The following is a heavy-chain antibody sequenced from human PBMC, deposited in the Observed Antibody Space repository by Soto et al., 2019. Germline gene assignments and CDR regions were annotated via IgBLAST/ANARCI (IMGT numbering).Heavy chain of an antibody. CDR2: MNPNSGNT. Sequence: ASVKVSCKASGYNFNTFDIYWVRQATGHGLEWMGWMNPNSGNTGYAQELRGRVTMTRNTSNNTAYMELTSLTSDETGVYYCAGGNFSYWGQGTLVTVSS. CDR1: GYNFNTFD. CDR3: AGGNFSY. V-gene: IGHV1-8*02. J-gene: IGHJ4*02.